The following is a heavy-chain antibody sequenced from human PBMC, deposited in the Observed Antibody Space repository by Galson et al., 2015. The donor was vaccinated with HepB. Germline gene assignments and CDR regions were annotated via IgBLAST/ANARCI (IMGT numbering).Heavy chain of an antibody. CDR3: ARHDDVVY. CDR1: GFTFRNYP. V-gene: IGHV3-23*01. Sequence: SLRLSCAASGFTFRNYPMSWVRQAPGKGLEWVSSISSVVGGSTYYADSVKGQFTITRDNSKNTLHLQVNSLRVEDTAVYYCARHDDVVYWGQGTLLTVSS. D-gene: IGHD1-1*01. CDR2: ISSVVGGST. J-gene: IGHJ4*02.